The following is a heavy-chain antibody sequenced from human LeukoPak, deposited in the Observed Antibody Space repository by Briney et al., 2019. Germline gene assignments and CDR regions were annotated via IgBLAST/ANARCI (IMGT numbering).Heavy chain of an antibody. Sequence: GGSLRLSCAASGFTVSSNYMSWVRQAPGKGLEWVSVIYSGGSTYYADSVKGRFTISRDNSKNTLYLQMNSLRAEDTAVYYCAKDQMVRGVISPLDYWGQGTLVTVSS. CDR2: IYSGGST. V-gene: IGHV3-66*02. CDR1: GFTVSSNY. J-gene: IGHJ4*02. CDR3: AKDQMVRGVISPLDY. D-gene: IGHD3-10*01.